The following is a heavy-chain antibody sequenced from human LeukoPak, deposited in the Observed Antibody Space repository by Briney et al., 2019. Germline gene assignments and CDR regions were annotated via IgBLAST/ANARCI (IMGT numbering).Heavy chain of an antibody. J-gene: IGHJ6*03. CDR3: ASHFRSSHYYFYYMDV. CDR2: IAPIFGTP. V-gene: IGHV1-69*05. D-gene: IGHD3-3*01. Sequence: SVKVSCKASGGTFYRYAISWVRQAPGQGLEWMGGIAPIFGTPNYAQNFQGRVTITTDESTSTAYMELSSLRSDDTAVYYCASHFRSSHYYFYYMDVGAQGPRSPSP. CDR1: GGTFYRYA.